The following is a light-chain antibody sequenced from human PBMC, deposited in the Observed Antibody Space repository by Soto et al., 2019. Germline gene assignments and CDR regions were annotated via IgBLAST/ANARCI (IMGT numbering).Light chain of an antibody. CDR1: QSIGTS. CDR3: QQYEGYSRP. J-gene: IGKJ1*01. CDR2: QAS. V-gene: IGKV1-5*03. Sequence: DIQMTQSPSTLSASVGDRVTITCRASQSIGTSLAWYQQKAGKAPKLLIYQASTLEDGVPSRFSGSGSGTEFTLTITSLQADDFATYYCQQYEGYSRPFGQGTKVDIK.